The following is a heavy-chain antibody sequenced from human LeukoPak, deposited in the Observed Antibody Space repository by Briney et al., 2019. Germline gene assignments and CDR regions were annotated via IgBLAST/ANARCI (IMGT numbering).Heavy chain of an antibody. J-gene: IGHJ4*02. CDR3: ARGLSCSGNTCYAAHFDS. CDR2: ISGYNGNT. CDR1: GDTFTTYG. D-gene: IGHD2-15*01. Sequence: VASVKVSCKASGDTFTTYGITWVRQAPGQGLEWMGWISGYNGNTEYTRKFQGRVAMTRDTSTSTAYMELRSLRSDDTAVYYCARGLSCSGNTCYAAHFDSWGQGTLVTVSS. V-gene: IGHV1-18*01.